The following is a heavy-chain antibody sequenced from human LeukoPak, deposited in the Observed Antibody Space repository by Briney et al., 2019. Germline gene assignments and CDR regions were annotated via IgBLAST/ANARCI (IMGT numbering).Heavy chain of an antibody. J-gene: IGHJ5*02. CDR3: ATKGTYYDFWSGYYRGGNWFDP. CDR2: INPSGGST. Sequence: ASVKVSCKASGYTFTSYYMHWVRQAPGQGLEWMGIINPSGGSTSYAQKFQGRVTMTRDTSTSTVYMELSSLRSEDTAVYYCATKGTYYDFWSGYYRGGNWFDPWGQGTLVTVSS. CDR1: GYTFTSYY. D-gene: IGHD3-3*01. V-gene: IGHV1-46*01.